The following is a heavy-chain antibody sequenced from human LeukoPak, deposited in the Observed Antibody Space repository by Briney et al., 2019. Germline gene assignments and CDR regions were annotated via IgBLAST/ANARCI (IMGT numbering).Heavy chain of an antibody. J-gene: IGHJ4*02. V-gene: IGHV1-18*01. D-gene: IGHD3-9*01. Sequence: SVKVTCKASGYTFTSYGISWVRQAPGQGLEWMGWISAYNGNTNYAQKLQGRVTMTTDTSTSTAYMELRSLRSDDTAVYYCARGGGDDILTGTFDYWGQGTLVTVSS. CDR3: ARGGGDDILTGTFDY. CDR1: GYTFTSYG. CDR2: ISAYNGNT.